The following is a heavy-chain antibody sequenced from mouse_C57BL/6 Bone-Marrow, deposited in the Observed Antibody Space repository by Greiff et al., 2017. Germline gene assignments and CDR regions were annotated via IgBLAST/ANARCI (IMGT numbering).Heavy chain of an antibody. Sequence: VQLQESGPELVKPGASVKLSCTASGYTFTSYDINWVKQRPGQGLEWIGWIYPRDGSTKYNEKFKGKAKLTVDTSSSTAYMEHHSLTSEDSAVYFCARLEFDGSSGDWYFDVWGTGTTVTVSS. D-gene: IGHD1-1*01. J-gene: IGHJ1*03. V-gene: IGHV1-85*01. CDR1: GYTFTSYD. CDR3: ARLEFDGSSGDWYFDV. CDR2: IYPRDGST.